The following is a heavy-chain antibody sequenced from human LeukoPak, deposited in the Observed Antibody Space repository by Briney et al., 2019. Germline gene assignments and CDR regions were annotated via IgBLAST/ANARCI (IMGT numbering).Heavy chain of an antibody. Sequence: SGTLSLTCAVSGGSISSSNWWSWVRQPPGKGLEWIGEIYHSGSTNYNPSLKSRVTISVDKSKNQFSLKLSSVTAADTAVYYCARVGLRLGELSTTHTFDYWGQGTLVTVSS. V-gene: IGHV4-4*02. J-gene: IGHJ4*02. CDR1: GGSISSSNW. CDR2: IYHSGST. D-gene: IGHD3-16*02. CDR3: ARVGLRLGELSTTHTFDY.